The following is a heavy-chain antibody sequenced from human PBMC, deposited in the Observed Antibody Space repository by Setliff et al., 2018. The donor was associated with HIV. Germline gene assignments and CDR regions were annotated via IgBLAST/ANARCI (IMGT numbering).Heavy chain of an antibody. J-gene: IGHJ6*03. D-gene: IGHD3-3*01. V-gene: IGHV4-34*01. CDR2: IDHSGST. CDR1: GGSFSNHY. CDR3: ARGRQFTFWSAYMHMDV. Sequence: SETLSLTCAVYGGSFSNHYWTWIRQTPGEGLEWIGEIDHSGSTKYNPSLKSRVAISVDTSKNQFPLKVNSVTAADTAIYYCARGRQFTFWSAYMHMDVWGKGTSVTVSS.